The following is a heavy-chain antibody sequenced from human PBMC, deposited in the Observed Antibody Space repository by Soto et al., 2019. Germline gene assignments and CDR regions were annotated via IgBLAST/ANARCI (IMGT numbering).Heavy chain of an antibody. CDR3: ARDRRGYDFWSGSDWFDP. D-gene: IGHD3-3*01. CDR2: ISYDGSNK. Sequence: QVQLVESGGGVVQPGRSLRLSCAASGFTFSSYAMHWVRQAPGKGLEWVAVISYDGSNKYYADSVKGRFTISRDNSKNPLYLQMNSLRAEDTAVYYCARDRRGYDFWSGSDWFDPWGQGTLVTVSS. J-gene: IGHJ5*02. V-gene: IGHV3-30-3*01. CDR1: GFTFSSYA.